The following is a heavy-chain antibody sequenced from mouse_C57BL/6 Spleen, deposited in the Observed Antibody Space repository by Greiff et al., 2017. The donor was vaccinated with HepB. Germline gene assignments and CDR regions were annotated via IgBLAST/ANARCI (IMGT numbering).Heavy chain of an antibody. CDR2: INPNNGGT. V-gene: IGHV1-26*01. Sequence: EVQLQQSGPELVKPGASVKISCKASGYTFTDYYMNWVKQSHGKSLEWIGDINPNNGGTSYNQKFKGKATLTVDKSSSTAYMELRSLTSEDSAVYYCARDYGSSCLDYWGQGTTLTVSS. CDR3: ARDYGSSCLDY. D-gene: IGHD1-1*01. CDR1: GYTFTDYY. J-gene: IGHJ2*01.